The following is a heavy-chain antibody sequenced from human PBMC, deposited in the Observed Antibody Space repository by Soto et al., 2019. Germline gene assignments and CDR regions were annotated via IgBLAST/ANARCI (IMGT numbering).Heavy chain of an antibody. D-gene: IGHD1-1*01. J-gene: IGHJ6*02. CDR2: ISYDGSNK. V-gene: IGHV3-30*18. Sequence: GGSLRLSCAASGFTFSSYGMHWVRQAPGKGLEWVAVISYDGSNKYYADSVKGRFTISRDNSKNTLYLQMNSLRAEDTAVYYCAKNRIFTGTTGPSDYGMDVWGQGTTVTVSS. CDR1: GFTFSSYG. CDR3: AKNRIFTGTTGPSDYGMDV.